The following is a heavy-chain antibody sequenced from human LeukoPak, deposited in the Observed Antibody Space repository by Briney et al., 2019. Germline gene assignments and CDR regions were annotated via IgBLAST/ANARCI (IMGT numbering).Heavy chain of an antibody. CDR1: GYTFTCYE. CDR2: MNPNSGNT. V-gene: IGHV1-8*01. J-gene: IGHJ6*02. Sequence: ASVKVSCKASGYTFTCYENNWVRQATGQGLERMGGMNPNSGNTGYAQKLQGRLTMTRDTYISTAYMELSSLRSEDTAVYYCAREINGMDVWGQATTVTVSS. D-gene: IGHD3-16*01. CDR3: AREINGMDV.